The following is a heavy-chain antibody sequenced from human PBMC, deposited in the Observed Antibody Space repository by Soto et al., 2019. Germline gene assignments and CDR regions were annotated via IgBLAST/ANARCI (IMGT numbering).Heavy chain of an antibody. Sequence: SETLSLTCAVYGGSFSGYYWSWIRQPPGKGLEWIGEINHSGSTNYNPSLKSRVTISVDTSKNQFSLRLSSVTAADTAVYYCARFRNVVVPAAMVAFDIWGQGTMVTVSS. D-gene: IGHD2-2*01. CDR1: GGSFSGYY. CDR3: ARFRNVVVPAAMVAFDI. CDR2: INHSGST. J-gene: IGHJ3*02. V-gene: IGHV4-34*01.